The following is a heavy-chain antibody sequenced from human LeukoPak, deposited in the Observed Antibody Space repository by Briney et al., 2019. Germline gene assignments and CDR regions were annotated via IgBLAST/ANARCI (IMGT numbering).Heavy chain of an antibody. J-gene: IGHJ4*02. CDR1: GGSISSGSYY. CDR2: IYTSGST. CDR3: ARGGAAAGDFDY. V-gene: IGHV4-61*02. D-gene: IGHD6-13*01. Sequence: SETLSLTCTVSGGSISSGSYYWSRIRQPAGKGLEWIGRIYTSGSTNYNPSLKSRVTISVDTSKNQFSLKLSSVTAADTAVYYCARGGAAAGDFDYWGQGTLVTVSS.